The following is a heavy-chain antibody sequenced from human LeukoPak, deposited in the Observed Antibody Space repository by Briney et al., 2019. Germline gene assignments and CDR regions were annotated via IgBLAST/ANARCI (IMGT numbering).Heavy chain of an antibody. V-gene: IGHV3-11*04. CDR1: GFTFSNAW. CDR3: AIPPLSGTGSSRPLAGIDV. J-gene: IGHJ6*02. D-gene: IGHD3-10*01. Sequence: GGSLRLSCAASGFTFSNAWMSWVRQAPGKGLEWVSYISHTGSTMSYADSVKGRFTISRDNAKNSLYLQMNSLRAEDTAVYYCAIPPLSGTGSSRPLAGIDVWGQGTTVTVSS. CDR2: ISHTGSTM.